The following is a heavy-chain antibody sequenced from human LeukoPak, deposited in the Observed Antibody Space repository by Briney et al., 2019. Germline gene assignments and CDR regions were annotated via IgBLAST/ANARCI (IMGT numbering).Heavy chain of an antibody. CDR2: IYPGDSDT. D-gene: IGHD2-2*01. J-gene: IGHJ6*02. Sequence: VRQMPGKGLEWMGIIYPGDSDTRYSPSFQGQVTISADKSISTAYLQWSSLKASDTAMYYCARHPDCSSTSCYGMVDYGMDVWGQGTTVTVSS. V-gene: IGHV5-51*01. CDR3: ARHPDCSSTSCYGMVDYGMDV.